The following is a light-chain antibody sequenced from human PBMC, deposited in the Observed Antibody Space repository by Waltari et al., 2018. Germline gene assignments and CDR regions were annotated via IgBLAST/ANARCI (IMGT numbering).Light chain of an antibody. V-gene: IGKV2-28*01. J-gene: IGKJ1*01. CDR1: QSLLHVDGYNY. CDR2: MGS. Sequence: DIVMTQSPLSLPVTPGEPASISFRSSQSLLHVDGYNYLDWYLQKPGQSPQVLIYMGSNRAAGVPDRFSGSGSGTDFTLKISRVEAEDVGVYYCMQPLETPWTFGQGTKVEIK. CDR3: MQPLETPWT.